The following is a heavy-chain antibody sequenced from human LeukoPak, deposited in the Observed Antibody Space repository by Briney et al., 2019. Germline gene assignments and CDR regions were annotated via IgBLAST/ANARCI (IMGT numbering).Heavy chain of an antibody. J-gene: IGHJ6*03. V-gene: IGHV4-39*07. Sequence: SETLSLTCTVSGGSISSSSYYWVWIRQPPGKGLEWIGSIYYSGSTYYNPSLKSRVTISVDTSKNQFSLKLSSVTAADTAVYYCARASSEDYYYYYMDVWGKGTTVTVSS. CDR2: IYYSGST. CDR3: ARASSEDYYYYYMDV. CDR1: GGSISSSSYY.